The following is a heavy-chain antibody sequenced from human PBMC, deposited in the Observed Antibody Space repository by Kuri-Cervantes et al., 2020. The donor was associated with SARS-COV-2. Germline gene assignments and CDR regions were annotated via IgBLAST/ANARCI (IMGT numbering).Heavy chain of an antibody. Sequence: GESLKISCAASGFTFSSYAMSWVRQAPGKGLEWVSAISGSGGSTYYADSVKGRFTISRDNSKNTLYLQMNSLRAEDTAVYYCAKVQATVTAFDYWGQGTLVTVSS. D-gene: IGHD4-17*01. V-gene: IGHV3-23*01. CDR2: ISGSGGST. CDR1: GFTFSSYA. J-gene: IGHJ4*02. CDR3: AKVQATVTAFDY.